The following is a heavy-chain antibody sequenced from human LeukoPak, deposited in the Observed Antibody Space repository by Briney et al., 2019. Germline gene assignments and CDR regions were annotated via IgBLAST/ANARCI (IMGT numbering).Heavy chain of an antibody. CDR2: INWNGGST. Sequence: PGGSLRLSCAASGFTFDDYGMSWVRQAPGKGLEWVSGINWNGGSTGYADSVKGRFTISRDNAKNSLYLQMNSLRVEDTALYYCARVDTAMVNFGGYYYYMDVWGKGTTVTVSS. CDR1: GFTFDDYG. J-gene: IGHJ6*03. V-gene: IGHV3-20*04. CDR3: ARVDTAMVNFGGYYYYMDV. D-gene: IGHD5-18*01.